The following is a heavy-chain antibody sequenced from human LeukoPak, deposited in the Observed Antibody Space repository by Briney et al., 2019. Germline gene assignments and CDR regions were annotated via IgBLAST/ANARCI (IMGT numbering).Heavy chain of an antibody. CDR3: ARVDPTGDGYNCFDS. J-gene: IGHJ4*02. D-gene: IGHD5-24*01. CDR2: INTDGSST. V-gene: IGHV3-74*01. CDR1: GFTFSTYW. Sequence: GGSLRLSCAASGFTFSTYWMHWVRQAPGKGLLWVARINTDGSSTLYADSVKGRFIISRDNAKSTLYLQMDSLRPEDTAVYYCARVDPTGDGYNCFDSWGQGTLVTVSS.